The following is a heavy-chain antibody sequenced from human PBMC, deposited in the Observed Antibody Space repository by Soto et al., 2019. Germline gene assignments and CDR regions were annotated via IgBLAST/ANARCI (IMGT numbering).Heavy chain of an antibody. D-gene: IGHD3-10*01. J-gene: IGHJ6*02. V-gene: IGHV1-69*13. CDR2: IIPIFGTA. Sequence: SVKVSCKASGGTFSSYTISWVRQAPGQGLEWMGGIIPIFGTANYAQKFQGRVTITADESTSTAYMELSSLRSEDTAVYYCARSKASGSYDIAQISWEYHGMDVWG. CDR3: ARSKASGSYDIAQISWEYHGMDV. CDR1: GGTFSSYT.